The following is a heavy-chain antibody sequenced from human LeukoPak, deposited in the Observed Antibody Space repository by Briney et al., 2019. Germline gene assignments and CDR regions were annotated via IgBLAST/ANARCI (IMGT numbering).Heavy chain of an antibody. CDR3: ASRGELGPFDY. D-gene: IGHD2-21*01. CDR2: ISYDGGNK. V-gene: IGHV3-30*03. Sequence: GGSLRLSCAAPGFTFSSYGMHWVRQAPGKGLEWVAVISYDGGNKYYADSVKGRFTISRDNSKNTLYLQMNSLRAEDTAVYYCASRGELGPFDYWGQGTLVTVSS. CDR1: GFTFSSYG. J-gene: IGHJ4*02.